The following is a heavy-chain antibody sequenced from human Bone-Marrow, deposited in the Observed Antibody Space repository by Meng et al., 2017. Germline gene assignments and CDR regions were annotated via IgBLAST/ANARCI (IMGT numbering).Heavy chain of an antibody. J-gene: IGHJ5*02. V-gene: IGHV1-46*01. CDR2: INPSGGST. CDR3: ARVYFDSPDP. Sequence: QVQLDQSGTEVKKPGASIKASGKVSGGTFSSSAMIWVRQAPGQGLEWMGIINPSGGSTSYAQKFQGRVTMTRDTSTSTVYMELSSLRSEDTAVYYCARVYFDSPDPWGQGTLVTVSS. CDR1: GGTFSSSA. D-gene: IGHD3-9*01.